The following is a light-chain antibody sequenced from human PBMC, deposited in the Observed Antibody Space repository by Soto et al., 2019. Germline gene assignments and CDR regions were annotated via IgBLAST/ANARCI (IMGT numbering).Light chain of an antibody. CDR2: EVN. Sequence: QSALTQPASVSGSPGQTITISCTGSSSDIGGYNYVSWYQQHPGKAPKILIYEVNNRPSGISNRFSGSKSGNRASLTISGIQAEDEAAYYCSSSTSSNTLLFGGGTKVTVL. CDR1: SSDIGGYNY. CDR3: SSSTSSNTLL. J-gene: IGLJ3*02. V-gene: IGLV2-14*01.